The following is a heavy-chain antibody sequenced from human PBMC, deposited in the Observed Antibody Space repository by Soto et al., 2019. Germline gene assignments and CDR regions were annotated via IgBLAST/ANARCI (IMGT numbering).Heavy chain of an antibody. Sequence: VASVKVSCKASGYTFTGYYMHCVRQPPGQGLEWMGWINPNSGGTNYAQKFQGWVTMTRDTSISTAYMELSRLRSDDTAVYYCARGGRVVPSAISRRYYYYVMDVWGQGTTVIGSS. CDR1: GYTFTGYY. CDR3: ARGGRVVPSAISRRYYYYVMDV. CDR2: INPNSGGT. D-gene: IGHD2-2*02. J-gene: IGHJ6*02. V-gene: IGHV1-2*04.